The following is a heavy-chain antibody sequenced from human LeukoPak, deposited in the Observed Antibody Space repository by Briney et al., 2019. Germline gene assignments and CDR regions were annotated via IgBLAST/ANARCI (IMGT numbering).Heavy chain of an antibody. CDR1: GFTFRTTG. V-gene: IGHV3-30*18. CDR2: MSSDGINT. J-gene: IGHJ4*02. CDR3: AKDHSDSGRAFEY. Sequence: PGTSLRLSCATSGFTFRTTGVHWVRQGPGKGLEWVALMSSDGINTYYADSVKGRFTVSRDSSRGTLYLQMNSVRPDDTAVYYCAKDHSDSGRAFEYWGRGTLVTVSS. D-gene: IGHD1-26*01.